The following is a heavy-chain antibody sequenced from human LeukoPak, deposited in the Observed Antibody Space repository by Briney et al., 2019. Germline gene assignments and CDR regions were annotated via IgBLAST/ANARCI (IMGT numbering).Heavy chain of an antibody. D-gene: IGHD2-2*01. CDR3: ARSADIVVVPAAPDDAFDI. V-gene: IGHV1-69*04. Sequence: SVKVSCKASGGTFSSYAISWVRQAPGQGLEWMGRIIPILGIANYAQKFQGRVTITADKSTSTAYMELSSLRSEDTAVYYCARSADIVVVPAAPDDAFDIWGQGQWSPSLQ. CDR2: IIPILGIA. CDR1: GGTFSSYA. J-gene: IGHJ3*02.